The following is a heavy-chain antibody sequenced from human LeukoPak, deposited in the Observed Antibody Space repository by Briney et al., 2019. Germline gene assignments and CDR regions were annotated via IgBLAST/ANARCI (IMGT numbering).Heavy chain of an antibody. CDR3: TRGGYYDRNAGDY. CDR1: GFTFSCYS. J-gene: IGHJ4*02. Sequence: GGSLRLSCAASGFTFSCYSMNWVRQAPGKGLEWVSSISSSSSYIYYADSVKGRFTISRDNAKNSLYLQMNSLRAEDTAVYYCTRGGYYDRNAGDYWGQGTLVTAFS. CDR2: ISSSSSYI. D-gene: IGHD3-22*01. V-gene: IGHV3-21*01.